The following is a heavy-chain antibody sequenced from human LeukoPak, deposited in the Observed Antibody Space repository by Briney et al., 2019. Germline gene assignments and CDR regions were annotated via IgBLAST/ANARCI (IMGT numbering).Heavy chain of an antibody. D-gene: IGHD3-22*01. J-gene: IGHJ4*02. V-gene: IGHV3-9*01. CDR3: AKDNYYDSSGYHDY. Sequence: PGGSLRLSCAASGFTFDDYAMHWVRQAPGKGLEWVSGISWNSGSIGHADSVKGRFTISRDNAKNSLYLQMNSLRAEDTALYYCAKDNYYDSSGYHDYWGQGTLVTVSS. CDR1: GFTFDDYA. CDR2: ISWNSGSI.